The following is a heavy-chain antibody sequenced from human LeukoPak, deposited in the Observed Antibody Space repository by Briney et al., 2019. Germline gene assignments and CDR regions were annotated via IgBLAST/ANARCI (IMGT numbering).Heavy chain of an antibody. CDR1: GRSISSYY. CDR3: ARNIAARPPYFDY. V-gene: IGHV4-59*08. CDR2: IYYSGST. J-gene: IGHJ4*02. Sequence: PSETLSLTCTVSGRSISSYYWSWLRQPPGKGLEWIGYIYYSGSTNYNPSLKSRVTISVDTSKNQFSLKLSSVTAADTAVYYCARNIAARPPYFDYWGQGTLVTVSS. D-gene: IGHD6-6*01.